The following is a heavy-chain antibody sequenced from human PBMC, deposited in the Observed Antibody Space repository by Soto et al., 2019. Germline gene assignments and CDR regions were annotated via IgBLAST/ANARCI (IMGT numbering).Heavy chain of an antibody. V-gene: IGHV3-21*01. D-gene: IGHD6-19*01. CDR1: GFTFSSYS. CDR2: ISSSSSYI. J-gene: IGHJ5*02. Sequence: EVQLVESGGGLVKPGGSLRLSCAASGFTFSSYSMNWVRQAPGKGLEWVSSISSSSSYIYYADSVKGRFTISRDNAKNSLYLQMNSLRAEDTAVYYCARFKGSSGWYGWFDPWGQGTLVIVSS. CDR3: ARFKGSSGWYGWFDP.